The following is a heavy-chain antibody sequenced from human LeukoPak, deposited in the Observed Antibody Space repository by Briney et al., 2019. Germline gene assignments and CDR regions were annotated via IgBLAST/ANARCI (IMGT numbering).Heavy chain of an antibody. J-gene: IGHJ6*02. D-gene: IGHD4-17*01. CDR3: ARGDGDYHYYYGMDV. V-gene: IGHV4-39*07. CDR2: IYHSGST. Sequence: PSETLPLTCTVSGGSISSSSYYWGWIRQPPGKGLEWIGEIYHSGSTNYNPSLKSRVTISVDKSKNQFSLKLSSVTAADTAVYYCARGDGDYHYYYGMDVWGQGTTVTVSS. CDR1: GGSISSSSYY.